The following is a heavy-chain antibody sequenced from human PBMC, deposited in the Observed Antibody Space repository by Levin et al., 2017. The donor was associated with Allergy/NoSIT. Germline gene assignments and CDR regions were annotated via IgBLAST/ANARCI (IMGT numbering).Heavy chain of an antibody. Sequence: ASVKVSCKASGFTFTSSAVQWVRQARGQRLEWIGWIVVGSGNTNYAQKFQERVTITRDMSTSTAYMELSSLRSEDTAVYYCAALGYCSSTSCYGFDYWGQGTLVTVSS. J-gene: IGHJ4*02. V-gene: IGHV1-58*01. CDR2: IVVGSGNT. CDR3: AALGYCSSTSCYGFDY. CDR1: GFTFTSSA. D-gene: IGHD2-2*01.